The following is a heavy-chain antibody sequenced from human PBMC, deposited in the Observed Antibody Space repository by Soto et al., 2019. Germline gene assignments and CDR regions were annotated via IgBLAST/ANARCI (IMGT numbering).Heavy chain of an antibody. CDR1: GYTFTSYD. Sequence: ASVKVSCKASGYTFTSYDINWVRQATGKGLEWMGWMNPNSGNTGYAQKFQGRVTMTRNTSISTAYMELSSLRSEDTAVYYCARVEPRYCSSTSCFLITMVRGVINYYYMDVWGKGTTVTVSS. CDR2: MNPNSGNT. CDR3: ARVEPRYCSSTSCFLITMVRGVINYYYMDV. D-gene: IGHD3-10*01. V-gene: IGHV1-8*01. J-gene: IGHJ6*03.